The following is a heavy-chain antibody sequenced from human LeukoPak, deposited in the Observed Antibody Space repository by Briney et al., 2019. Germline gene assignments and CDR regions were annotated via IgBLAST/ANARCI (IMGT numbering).Heavy chain of an antibody. CDR1: GGTFSSYA. D-gene: IGHD2-2*01. CDR2: IIPIFGTA. CDR3: ATGGGCSSTGCYAETFDY. J-gene: IGHJ4*02. V-gene: IGHV1-69*06. Sequence: GASVKVSCKASGGTFSSYAISWVRQAPGQGLEWMGRIIPIFGTANYAQKFQGRVTITADKFTSTAYMELSSLRSEDTAVYYCATGGGCSSTGCYAETFDYWGQGTLVTVSS.